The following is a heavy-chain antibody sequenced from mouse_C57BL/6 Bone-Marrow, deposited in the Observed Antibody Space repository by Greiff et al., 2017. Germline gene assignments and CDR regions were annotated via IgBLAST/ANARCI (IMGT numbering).Heavy chain of an antibody. CDR3: ARHGSSTLDY. V-gene: IGHV5-4*03. CDR1: GFTFSSYA. Sequence: EVKLVESGGGLVKPGGSLKLSCAASGFTFSSYAMSWVRQTPEKRLEWVATISDGGSYTYYPDNVKGRFTISRDNDKNNLYLQMSHLKSEDTAMYYCARHGSSTLDYWGQGTTLTVSS. D-gene: IGHD1-1*01. J-gene: IGHJ2*01. CDR2: ISDGGSYT.